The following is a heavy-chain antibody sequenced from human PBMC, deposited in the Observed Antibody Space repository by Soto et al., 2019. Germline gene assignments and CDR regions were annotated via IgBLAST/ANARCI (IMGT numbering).Heavy chain of an antibody. CDR2: INNDGSST. CDR1: GFTFSSYW. J-gene: IGHJ4*02. D-gene: IGHD5-18*01. V-gene: IGHV3-74*01. CDR3: AKYTPMVL. Sequence: EVQLVESGGGLVQPGGSLRLSCAASGFTFSSYWMHWVRQAPGKGLVWVSRINNDGSSTTYADSVKGRFTISRDNAKNTLYLQMNSLRAKDKAVYYCAKYTPMVLWGQGTLVTVSS.